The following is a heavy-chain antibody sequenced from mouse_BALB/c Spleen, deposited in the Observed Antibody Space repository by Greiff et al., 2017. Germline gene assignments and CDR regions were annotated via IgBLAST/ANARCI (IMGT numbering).Heavy chain of an antibody. CDR1: GYTFTSYW. CDR3: TIDYGYEFAY. V-gene: IGHV1-87*01. Sequence: QVQLKESGAELARPGASVKLSCKASGYTFTSYWMQWVKQRPGQGLEWIGAIYPGDGDTRYTQKFKGKATLTADKSSSTAYMQLSSLASEDSAVYYCTIDYGYEFAYWGQGTLVTVAA. D-gene: IGHD2-2*01. J-gene: IGHJ3*01. CDR2: IYPGDGDT.